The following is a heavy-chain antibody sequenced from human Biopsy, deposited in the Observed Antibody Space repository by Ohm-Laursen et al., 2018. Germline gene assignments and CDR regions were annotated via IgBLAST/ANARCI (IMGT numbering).Heavy chain of an antibody. J-gene: IGHJ4*02. Sequence: SLTLSLTCTVSGDSVSSGSFYWTWLRQPPGQGLEYIGYIYDRGSTANYNPSLESRVTMSVDMPKNQLSLKMSAVTAADTAIYYCARGMRSSGWPYFDSWGQGTLVTVSS. CDR3: ARGMRSSGWPYFDS. V-gene: IGHV4-61*01. CDR1: GDSVSSGSFY. D-gene: IGHD6-19*01. CDR2: IYDRGSTA.